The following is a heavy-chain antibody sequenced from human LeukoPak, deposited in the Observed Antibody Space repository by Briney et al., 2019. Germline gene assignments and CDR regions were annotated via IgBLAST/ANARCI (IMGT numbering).Heavy chain of an antibody. CDR1: GFTLSSHG. V-gene: IGHV3-30*02. CDR2: IRYDGSNK. CDR3: AKDRDSGSCFDY. Sequence: GGSLRLSCAASGFTLSSHGMHWVRQAPGKGLEWVAFIRYDGSNKYYADSVKGRFTISRDNSKNTLYLQMNSLRAEDTAVYYCAKDRDSGSCFDYWGQGTLVTVSS. D-gene: IGHD1-26*01. J-gene: IGHJ4*02.